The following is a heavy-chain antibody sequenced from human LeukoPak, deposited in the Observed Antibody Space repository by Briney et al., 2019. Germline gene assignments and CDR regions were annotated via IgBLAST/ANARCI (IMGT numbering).Heavy chain of an antibody. CDR3: AKGKTMITHDAFDI. V-gene: IGHV3-30*18. D-gene: IGHD1-14*01. CDR1: GFIFSNFG. Sequence: GEPLRLSCAASGFIFSNFGMHWVRQAPGKGLEWMAVVSYDGKVTYYADSVRGRFTISRDNSKNTLYLQMNSLRAEDTAVYYCAKGKTMITHDAFDIWGQGTMVTVSS. J-gene: IGHJ3*02. CDR2: VSYDGKVT.